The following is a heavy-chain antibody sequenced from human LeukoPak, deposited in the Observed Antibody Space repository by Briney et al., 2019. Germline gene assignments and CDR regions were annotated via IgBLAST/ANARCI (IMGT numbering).Heavy chain of an antibody. D-gene: IGHD1/OR15-1a*01. CDR2: IKSKSSGGTT. CDR3: TADPPGNSRGIDY. Sequence: GGSLRLSCSVSGLTFVNAWMTWVRQAPGKGLEWVGHIKSKSSGGTTDLAAPVKGRFTISRDDSKNTVHLQTHSLKTEDTAMYHCTADPPGNSRGIDYWGQGTLVTVSS. CDR1: GLTFVNAW. J-gene: IGHJ4*02. V-gene: IGHV3-15*01.